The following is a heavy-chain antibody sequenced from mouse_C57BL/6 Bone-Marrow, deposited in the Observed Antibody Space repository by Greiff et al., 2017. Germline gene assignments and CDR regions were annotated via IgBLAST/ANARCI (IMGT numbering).Heavy chain of an antibody. CDR2: IHPSDSDT. D-gene: IGHD1-1*01. CDR1: GYTFTSSW. J-gene: IGHJ2*01. V-gene: IGHV1-74*01. CDR3: AIWITTVVAKGNYFDY. Sequence: QVQLQQPGAELVKPGASVKVSCKASGYTFTSSWMHWVKQRPGQGLEWIGRIHPSDSDTNYNQKFKGKATLTVDQSSSTAYMQLSSLTSEDSAVYYCAIWITTVVAKGNYFDYWGQGTTLTVSS.